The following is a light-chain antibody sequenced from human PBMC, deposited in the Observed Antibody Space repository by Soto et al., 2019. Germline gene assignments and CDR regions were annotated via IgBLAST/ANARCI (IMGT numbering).Light chain of an antibody. V-gene: IGLV2-14*01. CDR1: SSDVGGFNF. Sequence: QSSLTQPASVSGSPGQSITISCTGTSSDVGGFNFVSWYQQYPGQAPKLVIYEVINRPSGISDRFSGSKSDNTASLTISGLQAEDEADYYCSSYRSRSIIYVLGTGTKVTVL. J-gene: IGLJ1*01. CDR3: SSYRSRSIIYV. CDR2: EVI.